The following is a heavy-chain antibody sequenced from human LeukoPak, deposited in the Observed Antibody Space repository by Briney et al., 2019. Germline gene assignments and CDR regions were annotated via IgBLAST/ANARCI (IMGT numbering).Heavy chain of an antibody. D-gene: IGHD4-17*01. V-gene: IGHV3-49*04. J-gene: IGHJ4*02. CDR2: IRGKGYDGTI. Sequence: GGSLRLSCTTSGFIFGDYGMGWVRQAPGKGLEWVGFIRGKGYDGTIEYAASVKGRFSISRDDSKSIAYLQMNSLKTEDTAVYYCTRGYGDPQQDDYWGQGTLVTVSS. CDR1: GFIFGDYG. CDR3: TRGYGDPQQDDY.